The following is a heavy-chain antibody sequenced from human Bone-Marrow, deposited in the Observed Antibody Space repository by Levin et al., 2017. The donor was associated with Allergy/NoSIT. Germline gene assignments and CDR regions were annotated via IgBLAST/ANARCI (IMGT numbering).Heavy chain of an antibody. Sequence: LSLTCAASGFTFSSYWMHWVRQAPGKGLVWVSRINSDGSSTSYADSVKGRFTISRDNAKNTLYLQMNSLRAEDTAVYYCARAQAYVRFDPWGQGTLVTVSS. D-gene: IGHD2-21*01. CDR2: INSDGSST. CDR3: ARAQAYVRFDP. V-gene: IGHV3-74*01. CDR1: GFTFSSYW. J-gene: IGHJ5*02.